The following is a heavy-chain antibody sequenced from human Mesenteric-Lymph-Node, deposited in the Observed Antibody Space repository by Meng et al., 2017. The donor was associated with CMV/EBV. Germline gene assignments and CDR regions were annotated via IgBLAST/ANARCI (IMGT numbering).Heavy chain of an antibody. Sequence: GGSLRLSCAASGFTFSSYAMSWVRQAPGKGLKWVSDISDSGGRTNYADSVKGRFTISRDNSKNTLYLQMNSLRAEDTAVYYCAKVPYYYDNSGSIKGDAFDIWGQGTMVTVSS. CDR2: ISDSGGRT. D-gene: IGHD3-22*01. CDR1: GFTFSSYA. CDR3: AKVPYYYDNSGSIKGDAFDI. V-gene: IGHV3-23*01. J-gene: IGHJ3*02.